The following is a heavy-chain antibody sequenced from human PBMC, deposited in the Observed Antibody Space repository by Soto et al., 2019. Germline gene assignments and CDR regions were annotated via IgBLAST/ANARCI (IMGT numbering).Heavy chain of an antibody. CDR2: IYYNGST. Sequence: PSETLSLTCTVSGDSISAYSWSWVRQPPGKGLEWIGYIYYNGSTNYNPSLKSRVTISVDTSKNQFSLKLSSVTAADTAAYYCARHSGHIFFDYWGQGTLVTVSS. J-gene: IGHJ4*02. CDR3: ARHSGHIFFDY. D-gene: IGHD5-12*01. CDR1: GDSISAYS. V-gene: IGHV4-59*08.